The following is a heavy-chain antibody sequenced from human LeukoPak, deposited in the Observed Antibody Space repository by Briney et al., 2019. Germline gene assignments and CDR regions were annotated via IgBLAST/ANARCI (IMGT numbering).Heavy chain of an antibody. V-gene: IGHV3-21*01. CDR3: ARGKEQLGP. CDR1: GFTFSSYS. D-gene: IGHD6-13*01. Sequence: GALRLSFAASGFTFSSYSRNWVRQAPGKGREWGSSISSSSSYIYYADPVKGRFTIPRDNAKTSMYLQMNSLRAEDTAVYYCARGKEQLGPWGQGPLVTVSS. J-gene: IGHJ5*02. CDR2: ISSSSSYI.